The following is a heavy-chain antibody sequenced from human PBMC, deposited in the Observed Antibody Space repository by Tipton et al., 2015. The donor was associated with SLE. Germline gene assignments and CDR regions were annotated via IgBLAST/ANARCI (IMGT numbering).Heavy chain of an antibody. Sequence: QSGAEVKEPGASAKVSCKASGYTFTNYKIHWFRQAPGQGLEWMGMFSDEKFQGRLTMTWDTSSSTAYMELSSLRSEDTAVFYCARELTTMTTGWFDLWGQGTLVTVSS. CDR3: ARELTTMTTGWFDL. J-gene: IGHJ5*02. CDR2: FSD. V-gene: IGHV1-46*01. CDR1: GYTFTNYK. D-gene: IGHD4-17*01.